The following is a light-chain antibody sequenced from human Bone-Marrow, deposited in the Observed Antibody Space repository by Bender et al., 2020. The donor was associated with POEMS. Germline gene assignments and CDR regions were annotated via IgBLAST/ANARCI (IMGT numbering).Light chain of an antibody. Sequence: QSALTQPASVSGSPGQSITISCIGTSSDVGYNDYVSWYQQHPGRAPKVIIFDVTNRPSGVSNRFSGSKSGNTASLTISGLQSDDEADYYCTSYASSNSYVFGTGTKVTVL. V-gene: IGLV2-14*03. CDR3: TSYASSNSYV. J-gene: IGLJ1*01. CDR1: SSDVGYNDY. CDR2: DVT.